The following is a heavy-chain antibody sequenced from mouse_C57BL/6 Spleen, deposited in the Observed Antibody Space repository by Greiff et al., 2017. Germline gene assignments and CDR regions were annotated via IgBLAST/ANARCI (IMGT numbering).Heavy chain of an antibody. V-gene: IGHV1-66*01. CDR1: GYSFTSYY. J-gene: IGHJ4*01. Sequence: QVQLQQSGPELVKPGASVKISCKASGYSFTSYYIHWVKQRPGQGLEWIGWIYPGSGNTKYNEKFKGKATLTADTSSSTAYMQLSSLTSEDSAVYYCARSGVTAMDDWGQGTTVTVAA. CDR3: ARSGVTAMDD. CDR2: IYPGSGNT. D-gene: IGHD2-13*01.